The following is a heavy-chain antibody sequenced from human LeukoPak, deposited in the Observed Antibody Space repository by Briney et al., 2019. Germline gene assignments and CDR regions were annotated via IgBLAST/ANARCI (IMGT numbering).Heavy chain of an antibody. CDR3: AATSVGATINDPFDI. J-gene: IGHJ3*02. D-gene: IGHD1-26*01. V-gene: IGHV1-58*01. CDR1: GFTFTASA. CDR2: IVVGRGNR. Sequence: ASVKVSCTPSGFTFTASAVQWVRQARGQRLEWIGWIVVGRGNRNYAQKLQERVTITRDMSTGTAYMELGSLRSEDTAVYYCAATSVGATINDPFDIWGQGTMVTVSS.